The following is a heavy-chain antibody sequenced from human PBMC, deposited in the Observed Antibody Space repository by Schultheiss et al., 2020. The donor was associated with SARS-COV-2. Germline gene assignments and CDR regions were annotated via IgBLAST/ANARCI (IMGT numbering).Heavy chain of an antibody. CDR2: IYISGIT. V-gene: IGHV4-61*02. CDR1: GGSISSGSYF. CDR3: ARGLTIAARPNAFDI. Sequence: SETLSLTCSVSGGSISSGSYFWSWIRQPAGKGLEWIGRIYISGITNYNPSLKSRVTISMDTSKNQFSLKLSSVTAADTAVYYCARGLTIAARPNAFDIWGQGTMVTVSS. J-gene: IGHJ3*02. D-gene: IGHD6-6*01.